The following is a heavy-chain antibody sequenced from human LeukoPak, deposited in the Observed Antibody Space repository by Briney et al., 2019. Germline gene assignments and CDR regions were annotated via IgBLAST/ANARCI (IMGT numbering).Heavy chain of an antibody. CDR2: ISSSGSNT. D-gene: IGHD2-15*01. Sequence: GGSLRLSCAASGFTFSNYEMNWVRQAPGKGLEWVSYISSSGSNTYYADSVKGRFTISRDNANNSLYLQMYSLRAEDTAVYYCARGYCSGGSCYFDYWGQGTLVTVSS. CDR3: ARGYCSGGSCYFDY. J-gene: IGHJ4*02. CDR1: GFTFSNYE. V-gene: IGHV3-48*03.